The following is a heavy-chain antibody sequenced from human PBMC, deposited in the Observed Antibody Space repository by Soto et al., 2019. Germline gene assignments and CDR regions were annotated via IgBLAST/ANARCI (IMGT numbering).Heavy chain of an antibody. Sequence: GGSLRLSCAASGFTFSSYAMSWVRQAPGKGLQWVSSISGVDYSTYYADSVKGRFSITRDNSKNTLYLQMSSLRVEDTAVYYCAKVRETPGWTSYYYAMDAWGQGTTVTVSS. V-gene: IGHV3-23*01. CDR1: GFTFSSYA. CDR3: AKVRETPGWTSYYYAMDA. J-gene: IGHJ6*02. CDR2: ISGVDYST. D-gene: IGHD1-26*01.